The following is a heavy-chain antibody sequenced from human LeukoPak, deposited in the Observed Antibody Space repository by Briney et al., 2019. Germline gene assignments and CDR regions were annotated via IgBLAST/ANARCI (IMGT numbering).Heavy chain of an antibody. Sequence: GESLKISCKGSGYSFTSYWIGWVRQMPGKGLEWMGIIYPGDSDTRYSPSFQGQVTISADKSISTAYLQWNSLKASDTAMYYCARANYYGSGSSSVQHWFDPWGQGTLVTVSS. V-gene: IGHV5-51*01. D-gene: IGHD3-10*01. CDR2: IYPGDSDT. CDR3: ARANYYGSGSSSVQHWFDP. J-gene: IGHJ5*02. CDR1: GYSFTSYW.